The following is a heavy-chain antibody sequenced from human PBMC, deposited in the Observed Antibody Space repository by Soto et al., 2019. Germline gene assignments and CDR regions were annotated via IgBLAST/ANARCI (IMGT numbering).Heavy chain of an antibody. CDR1: GYTFTSYA. CDR2: INAGNGNT. CDR3: ARGGGYCSGGSCYPDYYYYMDV. Sequence: QVQLVQSGAEVKKPGASVKVSCKASGYTFTSYAMHWVRQAPGQRLEWMGWINAGNGNTKYSQKFQGRVTITRDTSASTAYMELSSLRSEDTAVYYCARGGGYCSGGSCYPDYYYYMDVWGKGTTVTVSS. D-gene: IGHD2-15*01. V-gene: IGHV1-3*01. J-gene: IGHJ6*03.